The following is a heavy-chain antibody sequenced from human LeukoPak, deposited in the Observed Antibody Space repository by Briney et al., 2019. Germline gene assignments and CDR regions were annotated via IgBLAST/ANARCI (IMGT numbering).Heavy chain of an antibody. CDR1: GFTFSSYS. CDR3: VNSSPGGGWLVSGNFDY. V-gene: IGHV4-59*05. CDR2: IYYSGST. J-gene: IGHJ4*02. Sequence: GSLRLSCAASGFTFSSYSMNWIRQPPGKGLEWIGSIYYSGSTYYNPSLKSRVTISVDTSKNQFSLKLSSVTAADTAVYYCVNSSPGGGWLVSGNFDYWGQGTLVTVSS. D-gene: IGHD6-19*01.